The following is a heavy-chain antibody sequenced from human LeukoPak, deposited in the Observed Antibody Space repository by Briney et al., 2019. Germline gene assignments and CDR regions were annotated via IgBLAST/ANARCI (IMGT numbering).Heavy chain of an antibody. CDR3: ARSMVRGNFDY. J-gene: IGHJ4*02. D-gene: IGHD3-10*01. Sequence: GGSLRLSCAASGFTFSSYAMSWVRQAAGKGLEWVSYISSSSSYTNYADSVKGRFTISRDNAKNSLYLQMNSLRAEDTAVYYCARSMVRGNFDYWGQGTLVTVSS. V-gene: IGHV3-11*03. CDR1: GFTFSSYA. CDR2: ISSSSSYT.